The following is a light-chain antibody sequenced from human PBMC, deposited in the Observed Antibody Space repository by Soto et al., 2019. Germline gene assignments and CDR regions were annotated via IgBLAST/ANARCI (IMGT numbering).Light chain of an antibody. CDR1: SSSIGAGYH. J-gene: IGLJ2*01. CDR3: QSYDSSLSGVV. V-gene: IGLV1-40*01. CDR2: GNI. Sequence: QLVLTQPPSVSGAPGQRVTISCTGSSSSIGAGYHVHWYQQLPGTAPKLLIYGNINRPSGVPERFSGSKSGTSASLAITGLQAEDEADYYCQSYDSSLSGVVFGGGTKLTVL.